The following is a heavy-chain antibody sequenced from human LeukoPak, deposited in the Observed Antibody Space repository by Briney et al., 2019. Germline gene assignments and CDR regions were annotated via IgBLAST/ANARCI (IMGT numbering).Heavy chain of an antibody. CDR3: ARDPSTTKPTLTHDFWSGYYDY. D-gene: IGHD3-3*01. J-gene: IGHJ4*02. CDR2: INAGNGNT. CDR1: GYTLTSYA. Sequence: ASVKVSCKASGYTLTSYAMHWVRQAPGQRLEWMGWINAGNGNTKYSQKFQGRVTITRDTSASTAYMELSSLRSEDTAVYYCARDPSTTKPTLTHDFWSGYYDYWGQGTLVTVSS. V-gene: IGHV1-3*01.